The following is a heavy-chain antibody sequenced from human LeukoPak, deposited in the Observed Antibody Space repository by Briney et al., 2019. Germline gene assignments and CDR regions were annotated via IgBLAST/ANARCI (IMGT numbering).Heavy chain of an antibody. V-gene: IGHV3-21*01. J-gene: IGHJ4*02. CDR2: ISSSSSYV. CDR1: GFIFSSYN. D-gene: IGHD3-16*02. CDR3: ARGDDYVWGSYRYADY. Sequence: GGSLRLSCAASGFIFSSYNMNWVRQAPGKGLEWVSSISSSSSYVYSADSVKGRFTISRDNAKNSLYLQMNSLRAEDTAVYYCARGDDYVWGSYRYADYWGQGTLVAVSS.